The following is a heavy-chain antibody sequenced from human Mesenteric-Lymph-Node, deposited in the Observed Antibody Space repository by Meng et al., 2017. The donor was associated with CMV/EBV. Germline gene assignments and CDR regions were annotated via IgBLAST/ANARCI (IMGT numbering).Heavy chain of an antibody. CDR3: ARIRLEPGGLGNYNNGMDV. V-gene: IGHV1-46*01. J-gene: IGHJ6*02. D-gene: IGHD1-1*01. CDR2: INPSGGST. Sequence: ASVKVSCKASGYTLTSYGISWVRQAPGQGLEWMGIINPSGGSTSYAQKFQGRVTMTRDTSTSTVYMELSSLRSEDTAVYYCARIRLEPGGLGNYNNGMDVWGQGTTVTVSS. CDR1: GYTLTSYG.